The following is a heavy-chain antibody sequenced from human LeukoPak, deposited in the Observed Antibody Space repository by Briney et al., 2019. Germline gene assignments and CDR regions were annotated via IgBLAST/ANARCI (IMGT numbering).Heavy chain of an antibody. D-gene: IGHD5-18*01. V-gene: IGHV4-30-4*07. CDR3: VRGVTRGYIYAD. Sequence: PSETLSLTCTVSGGPVSSGGYSWWWVRQAPGKGLEWIGYVFTTGTTYYNPSLNSRVTISLDMSKNQFSLKLRSVTAADTAVYFCVRGVTRGYIYADWGQGTLVTVSS. CDR2: VFTTGTT. CDR1: GGPVSSGGYS. J-gene: IGHJ4*02.